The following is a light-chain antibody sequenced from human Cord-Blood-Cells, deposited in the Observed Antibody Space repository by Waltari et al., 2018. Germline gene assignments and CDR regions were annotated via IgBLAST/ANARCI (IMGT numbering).Light chain of an antibody. CDR3: QQYGSSPWT. CDR1: QSVSSSY. J-gene: IGKJ1*01. Sequence: ESVLTQSPGTLCLSPGERATLSCRASQSVSSSYLAWYQQKPGQAPRLLIYGASSRATGIPARFSGSGSGTDFTLTISRLEPEDFAVYYCQQYGSSPWTFGQGTKVEIK. CDR2: GAS. V-gene: IGKV3-20*01.